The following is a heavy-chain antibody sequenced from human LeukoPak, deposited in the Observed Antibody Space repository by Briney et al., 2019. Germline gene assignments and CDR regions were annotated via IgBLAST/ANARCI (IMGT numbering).Heavy chain of an antibody. V-gene: IGHV4-4*02. CDR2: IYHSGST. Sequence: SGTLSLTCAVSGGSISSSNWWSWVRQPPGKGLEWIGYIYHSGSTYYNPSLKSRVTISVDRSKNQFSLKLSSVTAADTAVYYCARGYCSSTSCYPTDYWGQGTLVTVSS. J-gene: IGHJ4*02. CDR3: ARGYCSSTSCYPTDY. CDR1: GGSISSSNW. D-gene: IGHD2-2*01.